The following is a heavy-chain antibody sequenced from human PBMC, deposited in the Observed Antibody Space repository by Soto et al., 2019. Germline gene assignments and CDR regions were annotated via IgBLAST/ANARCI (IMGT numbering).Heavy chain of an antibody. CDR1: GFSLSTSGMC. V-gene: IGHV2-70*01. Sequence: SGPTLVNPTQTLTLTCTFSGFSLSTSGMCVSWIRQPPGKALEWLALIDWDDEKYYSTSLKTRLTISKDTSKNQVVLTMTKMDPADPDPHPCARSSTVTFFDYWGQGTLVTVSS. CDR2: IDWDDEK. J-gene: IGHJ4*02. CDR3: ARSSTVTFFDY. D-gene: IGHD4-17*01.